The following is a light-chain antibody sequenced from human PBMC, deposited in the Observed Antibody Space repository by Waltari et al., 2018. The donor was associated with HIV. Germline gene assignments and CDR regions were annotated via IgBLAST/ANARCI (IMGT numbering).Light chain of an antibody. Sequence: VMTQSPDTLSVSPGERVTLSCRASQTVSTKLAWYQQKPGQDPRLLIYGAATRAPGLPARFSGSGSGTEFTLTISNLQSEDSAVYYCQQYNNWPPNTFGQGTKLEIK. CDR1: QTVSTK. J-gene: IGKJ2*01. V-gene: IGKV3-15*01. CDR2: GAA. CDR3: QQYNNWPPNT.